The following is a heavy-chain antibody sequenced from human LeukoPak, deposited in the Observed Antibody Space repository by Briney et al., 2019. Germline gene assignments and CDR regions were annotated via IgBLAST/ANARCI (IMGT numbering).Heavy chain of an antibody. CDR2: ISSDGGNQ. D-gene: IGHD3-22*01. CDR3: ARDYHFYYYDNNAHTFDF. V-gene: IGHV3-30*09. J-gene: IGHJ3*01. CDR1: GFTVSSNY. Sequence: GGSLRLSCAASGFTVSSNYMSWVRQAPGKGLEWVSMISSDGGNQHYADAVKGRFVISRDNSKNVVFLHMNSLRPEDTAMYYCARDYHFYYYDNNAHTFDFWGQGTMVTVSS.